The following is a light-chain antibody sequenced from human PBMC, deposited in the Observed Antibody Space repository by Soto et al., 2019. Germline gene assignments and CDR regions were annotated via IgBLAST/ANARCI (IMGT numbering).Light chain of an antibody. CDR3: CSYAGSSTFYV. CDR2: EGS. CDR1: SRDFGSYNL. Sequence: QSALTQPASVSGSPGQSITIFCTGTSRDFGSYNLVSWYQQHPGKAPKLMIYEGSKRPSGVSNRFSGSKSGNTASLTISGLQAEDEADYYCCSYAGSSTFYVFGTVTKVTVL. V-gene: IGLV2-23*01. J-gene: IGLJ1*01.